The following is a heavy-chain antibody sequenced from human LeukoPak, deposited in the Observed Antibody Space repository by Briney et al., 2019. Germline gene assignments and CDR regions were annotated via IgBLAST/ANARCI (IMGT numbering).Heavy chain of an antibody. Sequence: GGSLRLSCAASGFTVSSNYMSWVRQAPGKGLEWVSVIYSGGATYYTDSVKGRFTISRDNSKNTLYLQMNSLRAEDTAVYYCAKYSSTVTNPDYWGQGTLVTVSS. V-gene: IGHV3-53*01. CDR2: IYSGGAT. CDR3: AKYSSTVTNPDY. J-gene: IGHJ4*02. CDR1: GFTVSSNY. D-gene: IGHD4-17*01.